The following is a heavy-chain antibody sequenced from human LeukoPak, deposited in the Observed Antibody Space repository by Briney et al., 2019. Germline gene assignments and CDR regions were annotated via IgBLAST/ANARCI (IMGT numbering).Heavy chain of an antibody. Sequence: GRSLRLSCAASGFTFSSYAMHWDRQAPGKGLEWVAVISYDGSNKYYADSVKGRFTITRDNSKNTLYLQMNSLRAEDTAVYYCASGITYYYDSSGYGDYWGQGTLVTVSS. V-gene: IGHV3-30-3*01. CDR2: ISYDGSNK. CDR3: ASGITYYYDSSGYGDY. CDR1: GFTFSSYA. J-gene: IGHJ4*02. D-gene: IGHD3-22*01.